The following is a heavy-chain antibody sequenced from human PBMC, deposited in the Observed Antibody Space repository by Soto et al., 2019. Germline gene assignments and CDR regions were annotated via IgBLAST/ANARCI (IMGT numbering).Heavy chain of an antibody. V-gene: IGHV3-15*07. J-gene: IGHJ4*01. CDR3: TTDSRTSLPEIRFDY. D-gene: IGHD2-8*01. CDR2: VKSKTDGGSS. CDR1: GFPFSNAW. Sequence: PGGSLRLSCVASGFPFSNAWINWVRQVPGKGLECVGRVKSKTDGGSSDYAAAVKGRFVVSRDDSRNIVYLQMNSLKIEDTGVYYCTTDSRTSLPEIRFDYWGHGTQVTVSS.